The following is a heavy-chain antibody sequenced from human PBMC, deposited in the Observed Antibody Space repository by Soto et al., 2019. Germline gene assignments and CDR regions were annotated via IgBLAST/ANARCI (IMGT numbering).Heavy chain of an antibody. Sequence: PGGSLRLSCAASGFTVSSNYMSWVRQAPGKGLEWVAVISYDGSNKYYADSVKGRFTISRDNSKNTLYLQMNSLRAEDTAVYYCARDPLWGTAMVLWYFDLWGRGTLVTVSS. CDR1: GFTVSSNY. CDR2: ISYDGSNK. D-gene: IGHD5-18*01. J-gene: IGHJ2*01. V-gene: IGHV3-30-3*01. CDR3: ARDPLWGTAMVLWYFDL.